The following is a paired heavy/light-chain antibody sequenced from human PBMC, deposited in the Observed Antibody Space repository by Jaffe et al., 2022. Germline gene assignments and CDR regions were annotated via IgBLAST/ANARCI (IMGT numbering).Heavy chain of an antibody. J-gene: IGHJ4*02. D-gene: IGHD6-6*01. CDR2: ISGSGDST. CDR1: RFTFSSYG. CDR3: AKDQSIPTRPRFYDY. V-gene: IGHV3-23*01. Sequence: EVQLLESGGGLVQPGGSLRLSCAASRFTFSSYGMSWVRQAPGKGLEWVSGISGSGDSTYYADSVKGRFTISRDNSKNTLYLQMNSLRVEDTALYYCAKDQSIPTRPRFYDYWGQGTLVTVSS.
Light chain of an antibody. CDR3: QQYYSTQHT. V-gene: IGKV4-1*01. CDR2: WAS. CDR1: QNVLYSSNNKNY. Sequence: DIVMTQSPDSLAVSLGERATINCKSSQNVLYSSNNKNYFAWYQQKPGQPPKLLIYWASTRESGVPDRFSGSGSGTDFTLTISSLQAEDVAVYYCQQYYSTQHTFGQGTKLEIK. J-gene: IGKJ2*01.